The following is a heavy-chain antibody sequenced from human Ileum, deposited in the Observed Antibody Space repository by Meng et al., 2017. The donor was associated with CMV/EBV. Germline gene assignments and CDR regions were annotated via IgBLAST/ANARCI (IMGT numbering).Heavy chain of an antibody. CDR3: ARDSNYAFHI. CDR2: SNTDGTTT. Sequence: GESLKISCVASGFTSSTYSMHWVRQAPGRGLVWVSRSNTDGTTTSYADSVKGRFTISRDNAKNTLYLQMDSLRAEDTAVYYCARDSNYAFHIWGQGTTVTVSS. CDR1: GFTSSTYS. J-gene: IGHJ3*02. D-gene: IGHD2-8*01. V-gene: IGHV3-74*01.